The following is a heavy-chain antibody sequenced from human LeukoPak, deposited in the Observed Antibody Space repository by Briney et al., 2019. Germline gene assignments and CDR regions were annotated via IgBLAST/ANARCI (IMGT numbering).Heavy chain of an antibody. J-gene: IGHJ5*02. Sequence: PSETLSLTCAVFGGSFNGYYWSWIRQSPGKGLEWIGEINHSGSTNYNASVKSRVTISVDTSKKQFSLRLSSVTAADTAVYYCARRATFNPMRLYNWFDPWGQGTLVTVSS. CDR3: ARRATFNPMRLYNWFDP. CDR2: INHSGST. CDR1: GGSFNGYY. V-gene: IGHV4-34*01. D-gene: IGHD1-14*01.